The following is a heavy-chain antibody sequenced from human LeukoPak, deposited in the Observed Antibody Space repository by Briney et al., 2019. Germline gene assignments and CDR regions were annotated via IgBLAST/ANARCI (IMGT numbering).Heavy chain of an antibody. CDR2: IWSDGNTK. J-gene: IGHJ4*02. V-gene: IGHV3-33*01. D-gene: IGHD3-22*01. CDR3: AILTNYYDSGRYYSLPNCFHY. Sequence: GGSLRLSCAASGFTFNHYAMQWVRQAPGKGLEWVVVIWSDGNTKYYADSVRGRFTVSRDNSENTLYLQMNSLRAEDTAVYYCAILTNYYDSGRYYSLPNCFHYWGQGTLVTVSS. CDR1: GFTFNHYA.